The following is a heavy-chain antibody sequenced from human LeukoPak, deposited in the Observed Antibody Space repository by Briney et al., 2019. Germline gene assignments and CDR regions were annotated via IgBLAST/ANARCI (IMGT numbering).Heavy chain of an antibody. Sequence: GGSLRLSCAASGFTVSSNYMSWVRQAPGKGLEWVSVIYSGGSTYYADSVKGRFTISRDNSKNTLYVQVNSLTAEGTHGYYFARVRGDYPYYFDYWGQGTMVTVSS. V-gene: IGHV3-53*01. CDR3: ARVRGDYPYYFDY. CDR2: IYSGGST. D-gene: IGHD4-17*01. CDR1: GFTVSSNY. J-gene: IGHJ4*02.